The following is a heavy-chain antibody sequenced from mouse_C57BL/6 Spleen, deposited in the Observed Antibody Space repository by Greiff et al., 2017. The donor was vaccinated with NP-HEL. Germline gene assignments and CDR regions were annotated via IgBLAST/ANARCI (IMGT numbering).Heavy chain of an antibody. CDR1: GFSLTSYG. Sequence: QVQLQQSGPGLVQPSQSLSITCTVSGFSLTSYGVHWVRQSPGKGLEWLGVIWRGGSTDYNAAFMSRLSITKDNSKSQVFFKMNRLQADDTAIYYCAKPPYDYDDYYAMDYWGQGTSVTVSS. CDR3: AKPPYDYDDYYAMDY. J-gene: IGHJ4*01. CDR2: IWRGGST. D-gene: IGHD2-4*01. V-gene: IGHV2-5*01.